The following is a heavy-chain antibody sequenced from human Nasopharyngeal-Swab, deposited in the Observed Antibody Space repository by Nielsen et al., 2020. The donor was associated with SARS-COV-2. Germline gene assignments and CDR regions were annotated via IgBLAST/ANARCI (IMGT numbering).Heavy chain of an antibody. D-gene: IGHD3-22*01. V-gene: IGHV1-46*01. CDR3: ARAITYYYDGSGSPSYGLDV. CDR2: INPSGGST. J-gene: IGHJ6*02. Sequence: WVRQAPGQGLEWMGIINPSGGSTSYAQKFQGRVTMTRDTSTSTVYMEPSSLRSEDTAVYYCARAITYYYDGSGSPSYGLDVWGQGTTVTVSS.